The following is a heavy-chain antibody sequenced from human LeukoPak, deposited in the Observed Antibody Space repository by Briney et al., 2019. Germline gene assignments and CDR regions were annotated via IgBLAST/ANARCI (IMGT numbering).Heavy chain of an antibody. CDR2: IYYSGIT. CDR1: GGSISSYY. Sequence: PSETLSLTCTVSGGSISSYYWSWLRQPPGKGLEWIGFIYYSGITDYNPSLKSRVTISLDTSKSQLSLKLSSVTAADTAVYYCARLRALSYYDSSGDLYYFQYWGQGTLVTVSS. CDR3: ARLRALSYYDSSGDLYYFQY. D-gene: IGHD3-22*01. J-gene: IGHJ4*02. V-gene: IGHV4-59*01.